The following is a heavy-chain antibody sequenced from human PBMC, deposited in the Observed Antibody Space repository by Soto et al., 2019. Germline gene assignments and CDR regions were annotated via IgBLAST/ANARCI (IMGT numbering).Heavy chain of an antibody. CDR2: IYPGDSDT. CDR1: GYSFTSYW. CDR3: ARRMVRGVIYNWFDP. V-gene: IGHV5-51*01. J-gene: IGHJ5*02. Sequence: GESLKISCKGSGYSFTSYWIGWVRQMPGKGLEWMGIIYPGDSDTRYSPSFQGQVTISADKSISTAYLQWSSLKASDTAMYYCARRMVRGVIYNWFDPWGQGTLVTVSS. D-gene: IGHD3-10*01.